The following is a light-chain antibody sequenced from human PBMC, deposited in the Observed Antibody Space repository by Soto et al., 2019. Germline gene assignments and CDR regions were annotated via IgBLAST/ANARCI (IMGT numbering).Light chain of an antibody. CDR2: DVS. J-gene: IGKJ4*02. CDR1: QSVRNY. CDR3: QQRYIWPPIT. Sequence: EVVLTQSPATLSLSPGERATLSCRASQSVRNYLAWYQQKPGQAPRLLIYDVSNRATGIPARFSGSGSGTDFTLTISSLEPEDFAVYYCQQRYIWPPITFGGGNKVEIK. V-gene: IGKV3-11*01.